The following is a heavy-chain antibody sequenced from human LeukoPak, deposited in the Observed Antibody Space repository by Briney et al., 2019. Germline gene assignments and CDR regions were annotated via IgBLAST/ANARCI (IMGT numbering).Heavy chain of an antibody. CDR3: AREGDYYDSSGYYDY. D-gene: IGHD3-22*01. Sequence: GGSLRLSCVLSGLTFSDAWMSWVRQAPGKGLEWVANIKQDGSEKYYVDSVKGRFTISRDNAKNSLYLQMNSLRAEDTAVYYCAREGDYYDSSGYYDYWGQGTLVTVSS. V-gene: IGHV3-7*01. J-gene: IGHJ4*02. CDR2: IKQDGSEK. CDR1: GLTFSDAW.